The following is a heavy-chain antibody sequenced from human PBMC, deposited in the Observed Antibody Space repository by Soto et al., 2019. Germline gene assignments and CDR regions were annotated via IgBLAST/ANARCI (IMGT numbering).Heavy chain of an antibody. CDR2: IYYSGST. CDR3: ARYYCSSTSCYFDY. CDR1: GCSISSYY. V-gene: IGHV4-59*01. Sequence: PSETLSLTCTVSGCSISSYYWSWIRQPPGKGLEWIGYIYYSGSTNYNPSLKSRVTISVDTSRNQFSLKLSSVTAADTAVYYCARYYCSSTSCYFDYWGQGTLVTVSS. J-gene: IGHJ4*02. D-gene: IGHD2-2*01.